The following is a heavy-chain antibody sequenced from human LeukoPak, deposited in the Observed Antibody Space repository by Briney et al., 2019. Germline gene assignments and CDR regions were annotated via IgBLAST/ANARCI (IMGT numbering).Heavy chain of an antibody. CDR3: ARLYSALPGFDY. Sequence: GGSLRLSCAASGFTFSSYSMNWVRQAPRKGLEWVSYISSCSSSTYYADSVKGRFTISRDNAKNSLYLQMNSLRAEDTAVYYCARLYSALPGFDYWGQGTLVTVSS. J-gene: IGHJ4*02. CDR1: GFTFSSYS. D-gene: IGHD6-13*01. CDR2: ISSCSSST. V-gene: IGHV3-48*01.